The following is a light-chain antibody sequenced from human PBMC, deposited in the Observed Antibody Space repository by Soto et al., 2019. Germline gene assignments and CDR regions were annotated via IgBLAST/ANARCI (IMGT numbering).Light chain of an antibody. CDR1: KHDIGVYDF. CDR2: EVV. V-gene: IGLV2-8*01. Sequence: QSVLTQPPSASGSPGQSVTISCTGTKHDIGVYDFVSWYQHHPGKAPRLIIYEVVQRPSGVPDRFSGSKSGNTASLTVSGLQAADEADYFCKSYAVSNTYVFGSGTKVTVL. J-gene: IGLJ1*01. CDR3: KSYAVSNTYV.